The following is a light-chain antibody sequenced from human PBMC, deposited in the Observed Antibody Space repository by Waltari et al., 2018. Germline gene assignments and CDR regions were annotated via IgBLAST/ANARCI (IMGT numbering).Light chain of an antibody. CDR3: QQHNNWPLT. CDR2: GAS. J-gene: IGKJ3*01. V-gene: IGKV3-15*01. Sequence: EIVMTQSPATLSVSPGERATLSCRASQTVTNKLAWYQQKPGQAPRLLIYGASTRAAGIPARFGGSQSGSEFTLTISNVQSEDFAVYYCQQHNNWPLTFGPGTKVDVK. CDR1: QTVTNK.